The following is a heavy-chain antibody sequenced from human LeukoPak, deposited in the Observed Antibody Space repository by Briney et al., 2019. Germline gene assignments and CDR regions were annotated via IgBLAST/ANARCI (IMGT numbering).Heavy chain of an antibody. Sequence: RASVKVSCKASGGTFSSYAINWVRQAPGQGLEWMGGIIPIFGTANYAQKFQDRVTITADESTSTAYMELSSLRSEDTALYYCASRLYCSNTRCRNFPSAYWGQGTLVTVSS. V-gene: IGHV1-69*01. CDR3: ASRLYCSNTRCRNFPSAY. J-gene: IGHJ4*02. CDR2: IIPIFGTA. D-gene: IGHD2-2*01. CDR1: GGTFSSYA.